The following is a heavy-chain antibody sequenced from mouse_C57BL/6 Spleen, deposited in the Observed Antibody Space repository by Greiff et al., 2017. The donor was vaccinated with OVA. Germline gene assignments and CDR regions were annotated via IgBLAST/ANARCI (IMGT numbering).Heavy chain of an antibody. D-gene: IGHD2-5*01. CDR3: ARGRDSNYGMDY. Sequence: VHLVESGPELVKPGASVKISCKASGYAFSSSWMNWVKQRPGKGLEWIGRIYPGDGDTNYNGKFKGKATLTADKSSSTAYMQLSSLTSEDSAVYFCARGRDSNYGMDYWGQGTSVTVSS. J-gene: IGHJ4*01. CDR2: IYPGDGDT. V-gene: IGHV1-82*01. CDR1: GYAFSSSW.